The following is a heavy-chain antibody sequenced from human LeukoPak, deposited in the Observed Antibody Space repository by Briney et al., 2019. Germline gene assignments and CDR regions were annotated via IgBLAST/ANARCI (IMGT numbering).Heavy chain of an antibody. D-gene: IGHD3-9*01. CDR3: ARSGNFGNIYYYHYGMDV. Sequence: IYSGGSTHYADSVKGRFTISRDNSKNTLYLQMNSVRAEDTAVYYCARSGNFGNIYYYHYGMDVWGQGTTVTVSS. V-gene: IGHV3-53*01. J-gene: IGHJ6*02. CDR2: IYSGGST.